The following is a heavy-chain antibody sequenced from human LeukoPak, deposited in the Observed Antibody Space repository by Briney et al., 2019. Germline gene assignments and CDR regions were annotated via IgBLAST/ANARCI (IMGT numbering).Heavy chain of an antibody. CDR3: ARGSLNDYVWGSYRPYFDY. CDR1: GGSFSGYY. V-gene: IGHV4-34*01. D-gene: IGHD3-16*02. Sequence: PSETLSLICAVYGGSFSGYYWSWIRQPPGKGLEWIGEINHSGSTNYNPSLKSRVTISVDTSKNQFSLKLSSVTAADTAVYYCARGSLNDYVWGSYRPYFDYWGQGTLVTVSS. J-gene: IGHJ4*02. CDR2: INHSGST.